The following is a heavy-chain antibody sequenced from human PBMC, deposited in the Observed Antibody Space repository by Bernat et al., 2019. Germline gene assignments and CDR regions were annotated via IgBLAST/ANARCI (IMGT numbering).Heavy chain of an antibody. CDR1: GFTLSDAW. V-gene: IGHV3-15*01. Sequence: EVQLVESGGGVVKPGGSLRLSCAGSGFTLSDAWMSWVRQAPGKGLEWVGRSKGRTGGGTPDYAAPAKGRFTVSRDDSKNTMYLHMNSLTTEDTAVYYCTWLERDFDYWGQGTQVTVSS. J-gene: IGHJ4*02. CDR3: TWLERDFDY. D-gene: IGHD1-1*01. CDR2: SKGRTGGGTP.